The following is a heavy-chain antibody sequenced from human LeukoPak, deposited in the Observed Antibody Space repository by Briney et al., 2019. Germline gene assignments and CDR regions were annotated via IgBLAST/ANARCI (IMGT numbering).Heavy chain of an antibody. J-gene: IGHJ4*02. Sequence: SETLSLTCAVSGGSISSSSYYWGWIRQPPGKGLEWIGSIYYSGSTYYNPSLKSRVTISVDTSKNQFSLKLSSVTAADTAVYYCARDFVADIPPARYFDYWGQGTLVTVSS. D-gene: IGHD3-9*01. V-gene: IGHV4-39*07. CDR3: ARDFVADIPPARYFDY. CDR1: GGSISSSSYY. CDR2: IYYSGST.